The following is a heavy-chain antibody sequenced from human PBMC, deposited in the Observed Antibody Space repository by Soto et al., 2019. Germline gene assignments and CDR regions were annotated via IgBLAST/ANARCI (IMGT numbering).Heavy chain of an antibody. V-gene: IGHV4-59*08. D-gene: IGHD6-13*01. CDR2: IYYSGST. CDR3: AGMRSSWHIDY. CDR1: GGSISSYY. J-gene: IGHJ4*02. Sequence: SETLSLTCTVSGGSISSYYWSWIRQPPGKGLEWIGYIYYSGSTNYNPSLKSRVTISVDTSKNQFSLKLSSVTAADTAVYYCAGMRSSWHIDYWGQGTLVTVSS.